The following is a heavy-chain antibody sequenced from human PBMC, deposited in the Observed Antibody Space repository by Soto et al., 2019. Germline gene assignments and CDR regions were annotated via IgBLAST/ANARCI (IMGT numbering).Heavy chain of an antibody. CDR1: GASSVRGGYY. CDR2: IHFSGET. J-gene: IGHJ4*02. CDR3: ARDQGGDLDY. Sequence: PSETLSLTCTVSGASSVRGGYYWTWIRQHPGKALEWMGHIHFSGETNYNPSLMGRLTMSIDTSTNQFSLNLAAVTAADTAMYYCARDQGGDLDYWGQGTLVTVSS. D-gene: IGHD2-21*01. V-gene: IGHV4-31*03.